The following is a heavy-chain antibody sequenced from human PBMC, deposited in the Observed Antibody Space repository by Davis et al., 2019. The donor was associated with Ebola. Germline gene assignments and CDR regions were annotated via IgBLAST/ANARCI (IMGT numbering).Heavy chain of an antibody. J-gene: IGHJ4*02. V-gene: IGHV4-39*07. CDR1: GGSISSSSYY. CDR3: ARDRVQLWSGGFDY. CDR2: IYYSGST. D-gene: IGHD5-18*01. Sequence: PSETLSLTCTVSGGSISSSSYYWGWIRQPPGKGLEWIGSIYYSGSTYYNPSLKSRVTISVDTSKNQFSLKLSSVTAADTAVYYCARDRVQLWSGGFDYWGQGTLVTVSS.